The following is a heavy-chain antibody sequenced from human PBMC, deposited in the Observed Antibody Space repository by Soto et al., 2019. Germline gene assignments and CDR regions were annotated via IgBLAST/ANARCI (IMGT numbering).Heavy chain of an antibody. Sequence: QVHLVQSGAEVKKPGASVKVSCKASGYTFTSYGITWVRQAPGQGLEWMGWISAHNGNTDYAQKLQGRVIVTRDTSTSTAYMELRSLRFDDTAAYYCARGRYGDYWGQGALVTVSS. J-gene: IGHJ4*02. V-gene: IGHV1-18*01. D-gene: IGHD1-1*01. CDR2: ISAHNGNT. CDR1: GYTFTSYG. CDR3: ARGRYGDY.